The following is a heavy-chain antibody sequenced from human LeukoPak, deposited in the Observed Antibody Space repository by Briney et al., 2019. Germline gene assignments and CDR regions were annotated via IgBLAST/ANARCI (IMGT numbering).Heavy chain of an antibody. CDR2: IKQDGSEK. V-gene: IGHV3-7*03. J-gene: IGHJ4*02. D-gene: IGHD6-19*01. Sequence: GGSLRLSCAASGFTFSNYWMSWVRQAPGKGLEWVANIKQDGSEKYYVGSVKGRFTISRDNAKNSFYLQMNSLRAEDTAVYYCARGGSLAVAPHQYYFDYWGQGTLVTVSS. CDR3: ARGGSLAVAPHQYYFDY. CDR1: GFTFSNYW.